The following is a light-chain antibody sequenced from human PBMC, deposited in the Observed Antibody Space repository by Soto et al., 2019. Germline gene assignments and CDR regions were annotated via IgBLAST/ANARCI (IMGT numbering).Light chain of an antibody. V-gene: IGKV2-28*01. CDR2: LGS. CDR3: MEALQTPCT. J-gene: IGKJ1*01. Sequence: DLVMTQSPLSLPVTPGEPASISCRSSQSLLHSNGYNYLDWYLQKPGQSPQLLIYLGSNRASGVPDRFNGSGSGTDFTLKNSRVEAEDVGVYYCMEALQTPCTFGQWTKVEIK. CDR1: QSLLHSNGYNY.